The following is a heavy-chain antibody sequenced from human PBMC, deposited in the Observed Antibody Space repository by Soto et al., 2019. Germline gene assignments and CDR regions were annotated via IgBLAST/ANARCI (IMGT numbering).Heavy chain of an antibody. CDR1: GGSFSGYY. J-gene: IGHJ6*02. CDR3: ARLSTADYVYYYYYGMDV. D-gene: IGHD4-17*01. Sequence: SETLSPTCAVYGGSFSGYYWSWIRQPPGKGLEWIGEINHSGSTNYNPSLKSRVSISVDTSKSQFSLKMSSVTAADTAVFYCARLSTADYVYYYYYGMDVWGQGTTVTVSS. V-gene: IGHV4-34*01. CDR2: INHSGST.